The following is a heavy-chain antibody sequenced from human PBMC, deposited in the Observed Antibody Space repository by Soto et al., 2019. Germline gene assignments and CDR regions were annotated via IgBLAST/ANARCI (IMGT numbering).Heavy chain of an antibody. J-gene: IGHJ4*02. CDR2: IIPIFGTP. V-gene: IGHV1-69*01. Sequence: QVQLVQSGAEVKKPGSSVKVSCKASGGIFSTYAISWLRQAPGQGLEWMGGIIPIFGTPNYAQRFQGRVTITADESTTTSYMELRRLKSEDTVVYYCARDRDHYGSGNYYNRIDFWGQGTLVTVSS. CDR1: GGIFSTYA. CDR3: ARDRDHYGSGNYYNRIDF. D-gene: IGHD3-10*01.